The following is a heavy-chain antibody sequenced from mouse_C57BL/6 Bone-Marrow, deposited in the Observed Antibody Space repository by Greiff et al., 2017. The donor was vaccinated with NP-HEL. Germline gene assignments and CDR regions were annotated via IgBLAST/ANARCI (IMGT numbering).Heavy chain of an antibody. Sequence: EVHVVESGGGLVQSGRSLRLSCATSGFTFSDFYMEWVRQAPGTGLAWIAASRNTANDYTTEYSASVKGRFIVSRDTSQSILYLQMNALRAEDTAIYCCARDETGTGYFDGWGTGTTVTVSS. V-gene: IGHV7-1*01. J-gene: IGHJ1*03. CDR2: SRNTANDYTT. CDR1: GFTFSDFY. CDR3: ARDETGTGYFDG. D-gene: IGHD4-1*01.